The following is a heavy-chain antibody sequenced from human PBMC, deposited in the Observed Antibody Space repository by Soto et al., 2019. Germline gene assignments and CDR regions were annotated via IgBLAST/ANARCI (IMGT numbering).Heavy chain of an antibody. J-gene: IGHJ6*02. CDR3: ARQTRLYYYGSGRSGMDV. CDR1: GGSISSSSYS. CDR2: IYYSGST. Sequence: TSETLSLTCTVSGGSISSSSYSWSWIRQPPGKGLEWIGSIYYSGSTYYNPSLKSRVTISVDTSKNQFSLKLSSVTAADTAVYYCARQTRLYYYGSGRSGMDVWGQGTTVTVS. V-gene: IGHV4-39*01. D-gene: IGHD3-10*01.